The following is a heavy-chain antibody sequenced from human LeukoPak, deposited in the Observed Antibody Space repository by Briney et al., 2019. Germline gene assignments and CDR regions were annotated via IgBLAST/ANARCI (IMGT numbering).Heavy chain of an antibody. CDR3: VRVAVGGTRTFDI. Sequence: GGSLRLSCAASGFTFSSYSMNWVRQAPGKGLEWVSFISSSSSYIYYADSVKGRFTISRDNAKNTLYLQMDSLRAEDTAVYYCVRVAVGGTRTFDIRGQGTAVTVSS. J-gene: IGHJ3*02. D-gene: IGHD4-23*01. V-gene: IGHV3-21*01. CDR2: ISSSSSYI. CDR1: GFTFSSYS.